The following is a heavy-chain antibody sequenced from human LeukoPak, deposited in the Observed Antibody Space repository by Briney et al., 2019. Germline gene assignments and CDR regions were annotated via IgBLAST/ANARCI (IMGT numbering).Heavy chain of an antibody. CDR2: MNPNSGNT. V-gene: IGHV1-8*01. CDR1: GYTFTSYD. CDR3: ARDLSCSSTSCLSWFDP. Sequence: ASVKVSCKASGYTFTSYDINWVRQATGQGLEWMGWMNPNSGNTGYAQKFQGRVTMTRNTSISTAYMELSRLRSDDTAVYYCARDLSCSSTSCLSWFDPWGQGTLVTVSS. J-gene: IGHJ5*02. D-gene: IGHD2-2*01.